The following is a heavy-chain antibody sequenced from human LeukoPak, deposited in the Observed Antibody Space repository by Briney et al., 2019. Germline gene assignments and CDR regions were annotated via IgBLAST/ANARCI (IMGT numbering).Heavy chain of an antibody. Sequence: PGGSLRLSCAASGFTFSSYWMSWVRQAPGKGLEWVANIKQDGSEKYYVDSVKGRFTISRDNAKNSLYLQMNSLRAEDTAVYYCARGMRMPRPFGVVTLDYWGQGTLVTVSS. D-gene: IGHD3-3*01. CDR2: IKQDGSEK. J-gene: IGHJ4*02. V-gene: IGHV3-7*01. CDR3: ARGMRMPRPFGVVTLDY. CDR1: GFTFSSYW.